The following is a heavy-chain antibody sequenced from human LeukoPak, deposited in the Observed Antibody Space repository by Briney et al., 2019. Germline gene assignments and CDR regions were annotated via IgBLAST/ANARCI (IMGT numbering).Heavy chain of an antibody. V-gene: IGHV3-7*01. CDR1: GFTLRSYW. D-gene: IGHD2-8*01. J-gene: IGHJ6*03. CDR3: ARDSKSIWYSSSYYYMDV. CDR2: IKQDGSEK. Sequence: GGSLRLSCAASGFTLRSYWMSWVRQAPGKGLEWVANIKQDGSEKYYVDSVKGRFTISRDNAKNSLYLQMNSLRAEDTAVYYCARDSKSIWYSSSYYYMDVWGKGTTVTVSS.